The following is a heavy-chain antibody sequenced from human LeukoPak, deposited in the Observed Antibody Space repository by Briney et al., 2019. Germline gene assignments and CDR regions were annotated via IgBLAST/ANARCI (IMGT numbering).Heavy chain of an antibody. CDR1: GFTVRSYS. Sequence: GGSLRLSCAASGFTVRSYSMNWVRQAPGKGLEWISYISPRSETIYYADSVKGRFTISRDNAKNSLYLQMNSLRAEDTAVYYCATEMGYDSSGYYYPEVGGALDYWGQGTLVTVSS. CDR2: ISPRSETI. V-gene: IGHV3-48*01. D-gene: IGHD3-22*01. J-gene: IGHJ4*02. CDR3: ATEMGYDSSGYYYPEVGGALDY.